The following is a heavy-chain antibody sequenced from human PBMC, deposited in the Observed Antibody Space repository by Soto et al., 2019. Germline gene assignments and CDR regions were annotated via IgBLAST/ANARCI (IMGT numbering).Heavy chain of an antibody. CDR2: IDSDGSRI. V-gene: IGHV3-74*01. J-gene: IGHJ4*02. CDR3: VRTSLVVAVATREDF. D-gene: IGHD2-15*01. CDR1: GFHFSNYW. Sequence: EVQLVESGGGLVQPGESLRLSCAASGFHFSNYWMHWVRQAPGKGLVWVSRIDSDGSRITYADFVKGRFTSSRDNAKNTVYLHMNSLTAEDTAVYYCVRTSLVVAVATREDFWGQGTLVTVSS.